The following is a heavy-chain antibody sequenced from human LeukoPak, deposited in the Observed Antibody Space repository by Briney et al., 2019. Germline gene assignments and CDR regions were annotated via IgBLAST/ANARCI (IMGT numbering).Heavy chain of an antibody. CDR3: ARDASGYALYFDY. J-gene: IGHJ4*02. Sequence: PGGSLRLSCAASGFTFSSYWMSWVRQAPGKGLEWVANIKEDGSEKYYVDSVKGRFTISRDNAKNSLYLQMNRLRAQDTAVYYCARDASGYALYFDYWGQGTLVTVSS. D-gene: IGHD5-12*01. CDR2: IKEDGSEK. V-gene: IGHV3-7*01. CDR1: GFTFSSYW.